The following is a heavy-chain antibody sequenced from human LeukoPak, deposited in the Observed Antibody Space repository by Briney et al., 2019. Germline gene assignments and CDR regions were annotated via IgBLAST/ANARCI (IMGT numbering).Heavy chain of an antibody. CDR2: IIPVFRTS. CDR3: AREYCGGGSCYSGYFFDY. V-gene: IGHV1-69*06. D-gene: IGHD2-15*01. CDR1: GGTFSNYA. Sequence: GASVKVSCKTSGGTFSNYAINWVRQAPGQGLEWMGRIIPVFRTSNHVQKFQGRVTITADKSTSTAFMELSGLRSDDTAVYYCAREYCGGGSCYSGYFFDYWGQGTLVTVSS. J-gene: IGHJ4*02.